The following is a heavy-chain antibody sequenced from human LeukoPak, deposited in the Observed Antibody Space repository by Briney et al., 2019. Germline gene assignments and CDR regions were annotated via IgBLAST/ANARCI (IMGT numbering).Heavy chain of an antibody. CDR1: GYTFTGYY. J-gene: IGHJ5*02. D-gene: IGHD6-13*01. CDR2: INPNSGGT. V-gene: IGHV1-2*02. CDR3: ASSRPGIGWFDP. Sequence: GASVKVSCKASGYTFTGYYMHWVRQSPGQGLEWVGWINPNSGGTNYAQKFQGRVTMTRDTSISTAYMELSRLRSDDTAVYYCASSRPGIGWFDPWGQGTLVTVSS.